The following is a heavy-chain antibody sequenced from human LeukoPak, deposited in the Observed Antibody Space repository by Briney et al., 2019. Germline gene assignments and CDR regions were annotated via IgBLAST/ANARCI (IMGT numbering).Heavy chain of an antibody. V-gene: IGHV1-69*13. D-gene: IGHD6-19*01. Sequence: SVKVSCKASGGTFSSYAISWVRQAPGQGLEWMGGIIPIFGTANYAQKFQGRVTITVDESTSTAYMELSSLRSEDTAVYYCARGSSRLGQSNWFDPWGQGTLVTVSS. CDR1: GGTFSSYA. J-gene: IGHJ5*02. CDR2: IIPIFGTA. CDR3: ARGSSRLGQSNWFDP.